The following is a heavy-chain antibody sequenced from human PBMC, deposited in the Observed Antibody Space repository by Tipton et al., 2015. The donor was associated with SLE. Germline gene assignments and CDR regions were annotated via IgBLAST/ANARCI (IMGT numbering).Heavy chain of an antibody. CDR2: MNPSGNT. V-gene: IGHV1-8*01. Sequence: QLVQSGAEVKQPGASVKVSCKASGFTLTDYDINWVRQTTPGQGLEWMGWMNPSGNTNYEEKFQGRVTMTRDTSINTAYMELSSLRSEDTAVYFCARETTQTRDGLDVWGQGTTVIDSS. CDR1: GFTLTDYD. CDR3: ARETTQTRDGLDV. J-gene: IGHJ6*02. D-gene: IGHD1-1*01.